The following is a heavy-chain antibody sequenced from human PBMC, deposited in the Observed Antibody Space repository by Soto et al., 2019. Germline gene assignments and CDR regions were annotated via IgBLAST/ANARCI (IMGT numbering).Heavy chain of an antibody. J-gene: IGHJ4*02. CDR2: IHYSGST. D-gene: IGHD4-17*01. CDR3: ARTTAVPNTLRSRYFFDY. Sequence: SETLSLTCRVSGDSISDTIYYWGWIRQPPGMGLEWIGSIHYSGSTQFHPSFKSRVTISVDLSKNQFSLRLSSVTTADTALYYCARTTAVPNTLRSRYFFDYWGQGTLVTVSS. CDR1: GDSISDTIYY. V-gene: IGHV4-39*07.